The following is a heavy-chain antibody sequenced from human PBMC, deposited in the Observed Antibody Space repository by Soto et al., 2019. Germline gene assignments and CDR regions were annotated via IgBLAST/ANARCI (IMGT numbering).Heavy chain of an antibody. J-gene: IGHJ4*02. V-gene: IGHV3-13*01. D-gene: IGHD1-1*01. CDR2: IGSAGDT. CDR1: GFTFSGHD. CDR3: ARASAGLDY. Sequence: EVQMVESGGGLVQPGGSLRLSCAASGFTFSGHDMHWVRQATGKGLEWVSGIGSAGDTYYPDSVKGRFTVSRENAKNSLYLQMNSLRVEHTAVYYCARASAGLDYWGQGALVTVSS.